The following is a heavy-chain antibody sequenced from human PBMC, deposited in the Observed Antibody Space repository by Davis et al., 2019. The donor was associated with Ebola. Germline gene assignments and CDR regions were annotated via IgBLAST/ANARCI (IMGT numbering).Heavy chain of an antibody. CDR2: INHSGST. Sequence: SETLSLTCAVYGGSFSGYYWSWVRQPPGKGLEWIGEINHSGSTNYNPSLKSRVTISVDTSTNQFSLKLSSVTAADTAVYYCAREEGYCSGGSCYSGHFDYWGQGTLVTVSS. D-gene: IGHD2-15*01. V-gene: IGHV4-34*01. CDR1: GGSFSGYY. J-gene: IGHJ4*02. CDR3: AREEGYCSGGSCYSGHFDY.